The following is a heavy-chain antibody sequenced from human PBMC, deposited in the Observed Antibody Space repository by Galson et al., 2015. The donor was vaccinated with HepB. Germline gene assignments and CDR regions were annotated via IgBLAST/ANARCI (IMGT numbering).Heavy chain of an antibody. CDR2: ISASGSST. CDR3: AKHGSSWSYHFDY. V-gene: IGHV3-23*01. J-gene: IGHJ4*02. Sequence: SLRLSCAGSRFSFSSYAMSWVRQAPGKGLEWVSAISASGSSTYYADSVKGRFTISRDNSDNTLYLQMNSLRAGDTAVYYCAKHGSSWSYHFDYWGQGTLVTVSS. D-gene: IGHD6-13*01. CDR1: RFSFSSYA.